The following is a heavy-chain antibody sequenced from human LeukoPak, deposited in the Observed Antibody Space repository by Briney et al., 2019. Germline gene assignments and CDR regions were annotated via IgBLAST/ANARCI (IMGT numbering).Heavy chain of an antibody. CDR2: IGNSGGST. V-gene: IGHV3-23*01. J-gene: IGHJ4*02. CDR1: GFTFSSYA. CDR3: AKATGYLL. D-gene: IGHD1-14*01. Sequence: PGGSLRLSCAASGFTFSSYAMSWLRQAPGKGLEWVSTIGNSGGSTYYADSVKGRFTIARDDSENTLFLQMNSLRAEDTAVYYCAKATGYLLWGQGTPVTVSS.